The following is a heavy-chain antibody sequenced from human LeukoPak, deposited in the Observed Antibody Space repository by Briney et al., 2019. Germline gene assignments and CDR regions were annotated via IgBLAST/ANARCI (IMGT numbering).Heavy chain of an antibody. CDR3: ARQPASGYDEGNY. CDR2: IYPGDSDT. Sequence: GESLKISCKGSGYSFTSYWIGWVRQMPGKGLEWMGIIYPGDSDTRYSPSFQGRVTISADKSISTAYLQWSSLKASDTALYYCARQPASGYDEGNYWGQGTLVTVSS. V-gene: IGHV5-51*01. CDR1: GYSFTSYW. D-gene: IGHD5-12*01. J-gene: IGHJ4*02.